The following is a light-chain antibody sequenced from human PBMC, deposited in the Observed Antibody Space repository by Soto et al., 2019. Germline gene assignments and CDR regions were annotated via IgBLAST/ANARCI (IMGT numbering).Light chain of an antibody. V-gene: IGKV1-16*02. CDR1: QGISNH. J-gene: IGKJ4*01. Sequence: DIEMTQSPPSVSASVGDRVTITCRASQGISNHLAWFQLKPGKAPKSLIYDVSSLQRGVPSKFSGSVSGTDFTLTISSLQPEDFATYYCQQYHNYPVTFGGGTKVEIK. CDR3: QQYHNYPVT. CDR2: DVS.